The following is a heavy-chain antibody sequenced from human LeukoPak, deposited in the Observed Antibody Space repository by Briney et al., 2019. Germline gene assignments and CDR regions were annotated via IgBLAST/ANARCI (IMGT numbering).Heavy chain of an antibody. Sequence: SVKVSCKASGGTFSSYTISWVRQAPGQGLEWMGGIIPIFGTANYAQKFQGRVTITADKSTSTAYMELSSLRSEDTAVYYCASDRGGGNYFDYWGQGTLVTVSS. D-gene: IGHD3-10*01. CDR2: IIPIFGTA. CDR1: GGTFSSYT. CDR3: ASDRGGGNYFDY. J-gene: IGHJ4*02. V-gene: IGHV1-69*06.